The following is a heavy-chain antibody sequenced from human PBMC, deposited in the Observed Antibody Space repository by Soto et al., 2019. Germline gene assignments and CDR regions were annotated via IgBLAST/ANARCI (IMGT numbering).Heavy chain of an antibody. CDR3: ARDIVVVPAAIPHPFDY. J-gene: IGHJ4*02. CDR2: ISAYNGKT. CDR1: GYAFTNYG. D-gene: IGHD2-2*01. V-gene: IGHV1-18*01. Sequence: QVQLVQSGADVKKPGASVKVSCKASGYAFTNYGISWVRQAPGQGLEWMGWISAYNGKTNYAQKLQSRVTMTTDTSTSTAYMELRSLRSDDTAVYYCARDIVVVPAAIPHPFDYWGQGTLVTVSS.